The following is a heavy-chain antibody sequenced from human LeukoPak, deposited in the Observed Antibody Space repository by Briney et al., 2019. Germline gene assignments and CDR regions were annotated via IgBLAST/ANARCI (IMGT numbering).Heavy chain of an antibody. CDR1: GDSITNYY. CDR2: ISYSGST. CDR3: ARVGRGDHTWGSYSFDH. Sequence: SETLSLTCTVSGDSITNYYWSWIRQPPGKGLEWIAYISYSGSTKYSPSLESRVTISVDTSKNQFSLNLNSATAADTAVYYCARVGRGDHTWGSYSFDHWGQGALVTVSS. V-gene: IGHV4-59*01. J-gene: IGHJ4*02. D-gene: IGHD1-26*01.